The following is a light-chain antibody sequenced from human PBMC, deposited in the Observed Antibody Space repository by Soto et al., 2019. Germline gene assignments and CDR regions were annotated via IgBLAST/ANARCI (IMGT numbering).Light chain of an antibody. CDR2: DTN. CDR1: SSNIGLND. V-gene: IGLV1-44*01. CDR3: AAWDDSLNGPV. J-gene: IGLJ2*01. Sequence: QSVLTQPPSACGTPGQTVTISCSGSSSNIGLNDVHWYRQLSGTAPQILIYDTNQQATGVPDRFSGSRSGTSASLAIHGLQSEDEADYHCAAWDDSLNGPVFGGGTKVTVL.